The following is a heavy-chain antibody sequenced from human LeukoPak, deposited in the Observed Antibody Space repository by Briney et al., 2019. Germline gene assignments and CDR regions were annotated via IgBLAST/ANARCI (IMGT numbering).Heavy chain of an antibody. D-gene: IGHD3-10*01. CDR2: ISSSGSTI. Sequence: GGSLRLSCAASGFTFNSYWMHWVRQAPGKGLEWVSYISSSGSTIYYADSVKGRFTISRDNAKNSLYLQMNSLRAEDTAVYYCARDKDDYGSGNHWFDPWGQGTLVTVSS. J-gene: IGHJ5*02. CDR3: ARDKDDYGSGNHWFDP. V-gene: IGHV3-48*04. CDR1: GFTFNSYW.